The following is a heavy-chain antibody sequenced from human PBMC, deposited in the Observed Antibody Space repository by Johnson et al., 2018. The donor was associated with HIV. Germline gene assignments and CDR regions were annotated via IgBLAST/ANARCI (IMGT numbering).Heavy chain of an antibody. CDR3: ASLINYNFWSGYSVSDAFDI. V-gene: IGHV3-30-3*01. CDR1: GFTFSSYA. Sequence: HVQLVESGGGVVQPGRSLRLSCAASGFTFSSYAMHWVRQAPGKGLEWVAVISYDGSNKYYADSVKGRFTISRDNSKNTLYLQMNSLRAEDTAVYYCASLINYNFWSGYSVSDAFDIWGQGTMVTVSS. J-gene: IGHJ3*02. CDR2: ISYDGSNK. D-gene: IGHD3-3*01.